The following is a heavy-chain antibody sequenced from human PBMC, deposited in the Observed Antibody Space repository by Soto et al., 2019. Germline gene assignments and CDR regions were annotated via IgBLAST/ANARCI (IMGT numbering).Heavy chain of an antibody. D-gene: IGHD7-27*01. CDR2: ISSSGYYI. CDR3: ARQFWDYDYYGMDV. V-gene: IGHV3-21*01. CDR1: GFSFSKYA. Sequence: GGSLRLSCVASGFSFSKYAMNWVRQAPGKGLEWVSSISSSGYYIHYADSVKGRFTVSRDTASNSVFLQMNSLRGEDTAVYFCARQFWDYDYYGMDVWGQGTTVTASS. J-gene: IGHJ6*02.